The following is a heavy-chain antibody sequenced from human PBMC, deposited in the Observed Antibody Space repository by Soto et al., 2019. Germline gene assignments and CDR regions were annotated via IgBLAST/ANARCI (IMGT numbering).Heavy chain of an antibody. V-gene: IGHV5-51*01. J-gene: IGHJ4*02. Sequence: GESLKISCKGSGYNFPSYWIGWVRQMPGKGLEWMGIIYPRDSDTRYSPSFQGQVTISADKSISTAYLQWSSLKASDTAIYYCARGPSSLTRFDYWGQGTLVTVSS. CDR2: IYPRDSDT. D-gene: IGHD2-2*01. CDR1: GYNFPSYW. CDR3: ARGPSSLTRFDY.